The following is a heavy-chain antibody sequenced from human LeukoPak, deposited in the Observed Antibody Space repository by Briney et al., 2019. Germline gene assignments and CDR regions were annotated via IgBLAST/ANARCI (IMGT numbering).Heavy chain of an antibody. Sequence: GASVKVSCKASGGTFSSYAISWVRQAPGQGLEWMGGIIPIFGTANYAQKFQGRVTITADESTSTAYMELSSLRSEDTAVYYCARVKEPLLRLVFTPFDPWGQGTLVTVSS. D-gene: IGHD3-3*01. CDR3: ARVKEPLLRLVFTPFDP. CDR2: IIPIFGTA. J-gene: IGHJ5*02. CDR1: GGTFSSYA. V-gene: IGHV1-69*13.